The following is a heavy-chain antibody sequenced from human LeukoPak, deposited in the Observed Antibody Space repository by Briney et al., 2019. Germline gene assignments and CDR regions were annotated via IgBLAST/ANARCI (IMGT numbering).Heavy chain of an antibody. CDR2: IVVGSGNT. V-gene: IGHV1-58*01. CDR3: AAPVQSGYDFWSGYQRRYGMDV. J-gene: IGHJ6*02. CDR1: GFTFTSSA. D-gene: IGHD3-3*01. Sequence: SVKVSRKASGFTFTSSAVQWVRQARGQRLEWIGWIVVGSGNTNYAQKFQERVTITRDMSTSTAYMELSSLRSEDTAVYYCAAPVQSGYDFWSGYQRRYGMDVWGQGTTVTVSS.